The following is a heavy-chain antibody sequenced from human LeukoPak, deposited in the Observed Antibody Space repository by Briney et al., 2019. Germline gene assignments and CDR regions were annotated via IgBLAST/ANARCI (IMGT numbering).Heavy chain of an antibody. V-gene: IGHV3-30*02. Sequence: GGSLRLSCAASGFTLSNYGMHWVRQAPGKGLEWVAFIRYDGSNKYYADSVKGRFTISRGNSKNTLYLQMNSLRAEDTAVYYCAKDAADIVVVVAATAYMDVWGKGTTVTISS. CDR3: AKDAADIVVVVAATAYMDV. D-gene: IGHD2-15*01. CDR1: GFTLSNYG. CDR2: IRYDGSNK. J-gene: IGHJ6*03.